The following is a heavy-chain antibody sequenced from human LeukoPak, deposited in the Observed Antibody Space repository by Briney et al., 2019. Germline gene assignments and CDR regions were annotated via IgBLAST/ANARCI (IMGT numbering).Heavy chain of an antibody. CDR2: TYYRSKWYN. J-gene: IGHJ6*02. D-gene: IGHD3-3*01. CDR3: ARDREWLTGTYYYYGMDV. Sequence: SQTLSLTCAISGDSVSSNSAAWNWIRQSPSRGLEWLGRTYYRSKWYNDYAVSVKSRITINPDTSKNQFSLQLNSVTPEDTAVYYCARDREWLTGTYYYYGMDVWGQGTTVTVSS. V-gene: IGHV6-1*01. CDR1: GDSVSSNSAA.